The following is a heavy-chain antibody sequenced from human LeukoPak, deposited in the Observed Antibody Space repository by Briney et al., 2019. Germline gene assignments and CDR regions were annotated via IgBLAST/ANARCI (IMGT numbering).Heavy chain of an antibody. CDR3: ARRAYCSGGSCYEDH. D-gene: IGHD2-15*01. CDR2: IYYSGST. Sequence: PSETLSLTCTVSGGSISSSSYHWGWIRQPPGTGLEWIGSIYYSGSTYYNPSLKSRVTISVDTSKNQFSLKLSSVTAADTAVYYCARRAYCSGGSCYEDHWGQGTMVTVSS. V-gene: IGHV4-39*01. J-gene: IGHJ3*01. CDR1: GGSISSSSYH.